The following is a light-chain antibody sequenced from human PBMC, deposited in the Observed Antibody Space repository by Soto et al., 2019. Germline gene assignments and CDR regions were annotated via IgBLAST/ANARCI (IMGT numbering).Light chain of an antibody. V-gene: IGKV1-5*01. CDR3: LQYSSHSWT. Sequence: DIHMTQSPSTLCQYVLDGVTITCRASRSISDWLAWYQQKPGKAPELLIFDASNLKSGVSSRFSGSGSGTEFTLTISRLQPDDVATYYCLQYSSHSWTFGQGTKVDIK. CDR2: DAS. J-gene: IGKJ1*01. CDR1: RSISDW.